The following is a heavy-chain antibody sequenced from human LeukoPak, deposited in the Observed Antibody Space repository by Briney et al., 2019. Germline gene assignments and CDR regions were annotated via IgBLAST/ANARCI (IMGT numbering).Heavy chain of an antibody. V-gene: IGHV4-4*07. D-gene: IGHD3-10*01. CDR2: FYTSGST. Sequence: SETLSLTCTVSGGSISSYYWSWIRQPAGKGLEWIGRFYTSGSTNYNPSLKSRVTMSVDTSKNQFSLKLSSVTAADTAVYYCARGGAYGSGYYYYMDVWGKGTTVTVSS. CDR3: ARGGAYGSGYYYYMDV. CDR1: GGSISSYY. J-gene: IGHJ6*03.